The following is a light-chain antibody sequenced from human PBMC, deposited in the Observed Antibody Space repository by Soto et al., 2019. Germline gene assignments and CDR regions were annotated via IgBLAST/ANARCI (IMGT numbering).Light chain of an antibody. Sequence: QSALTQPPSASGAPGQSVAISCTGTSTDVGGYNYVYWYQQHPGNASKLMIYEIKKRPAGVPDRFSGSKSRHTAYRTFYGLQPQDEADNYCSPYAGSSKVFGPGTKGPGL. V-gene: IGLV2-8*01. CDR2: EIK. CDR3: SPYAGSSKV. J-gene: IGLJ1*01. CDR1: STDVGGYNY.